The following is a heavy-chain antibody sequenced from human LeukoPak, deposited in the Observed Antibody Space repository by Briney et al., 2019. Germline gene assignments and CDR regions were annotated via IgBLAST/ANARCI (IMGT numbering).Heavy chain of an antibody. D-gene: IGHD6-13*01. CDR2: ISGSGGST. CDR3: ASSYSSSWYAWFDP. Sequence: GGSLRLSCAASGFTFSSYAMSWDRQAPGKGLEWVSAISGSGGSTYYADSVKGRFTISRDNSKNTLYLQMNSLRAEDTAVYYCASSYSSSWYAWFDPWGQGTLVTVSS. CDR1: GFTFSSYA. V-gene: IGHV3-23*01. J-gene: IGHJ5*02.